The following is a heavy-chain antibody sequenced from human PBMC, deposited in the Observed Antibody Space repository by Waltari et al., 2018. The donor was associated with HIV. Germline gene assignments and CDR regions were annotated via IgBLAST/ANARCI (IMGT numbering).Heavy chain of an antibody. CDR3: ARDLRYGSGSRKWVIDY. J-gene: IGHJ4*02. CDR2: IDHSGST. CDR1: GYSISSGHY. V-gene: IGHV4-38-2*02. D-gene: IGHD3-10*01. Sequence: QVQLQESGPGLVQPSETLSLTCAGSGYSISSGHYWGLIRQPPGKGLEWIGSIDHSGSTYYNPSLKSRVTISVDTSKNQFSLKLSSVTAADTAVYYCARDLRYGSGSRKWVIDYWGQGTLVTVSS.